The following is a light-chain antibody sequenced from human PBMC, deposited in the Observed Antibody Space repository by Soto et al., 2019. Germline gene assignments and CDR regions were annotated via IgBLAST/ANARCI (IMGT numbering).Light chain of an antibody. CDR1: QSVSSN. V-gene: IGKV3-15*01. CDR2: GAS. CDR3: QQRSNWPPT. J-gene: IGKJ4*01. Sequence: IVMTQSPATLSVSPWERATLSCRASQSVSSNLAWYQQKPGQAPRLLIYGASTRATGIPARFSGSGSGTEFTLTISSLQSEDFAVYYCQQRSNWPPTFGGGTKVDI.